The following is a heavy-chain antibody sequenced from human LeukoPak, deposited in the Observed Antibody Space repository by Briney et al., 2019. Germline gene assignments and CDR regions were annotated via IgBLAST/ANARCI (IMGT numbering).Heavy chain of an antibody. CDR3: ARDQVRLTIFGVVGY. J-gene: IGHJ4*02. CDR2: IIPIFGTA. V-gene: IGHV1-69*13. CDR1: GGTFSSYA. Sequence: GASVKVSCKASGGTFSSYAISWVRQAPGQGLEWMGGIIPIFGTANYAQKFQGRVTITADESTSTAYMELSSLRSEDTAVYYCARDQVRLTIFGVVGYWGQGTLVTVSS. D-gene: IGHD3-3*01.